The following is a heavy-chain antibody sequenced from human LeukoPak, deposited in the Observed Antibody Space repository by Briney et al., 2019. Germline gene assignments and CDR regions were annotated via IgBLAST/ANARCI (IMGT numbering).Heavy chain of an antibody. Sequence: GGSLRLSCVASRFTFSNYWMSCVRQAPGKGLEWVANINQDGSKKRYADSVKGRFTISRDNAKGSLYLQLNSLRAQDTAVYYCAKWGPYCVGDYCPALDSWGPGTLVTVSS. V-gene: IGHV3-7*01. CDR2: INQDGSKK. D-gene: IGHD2-21*02. CDR3: AKWGPYCVGDYCPALDS. CDR1: RFTFSNYW. J-gene: IGHJ4*02.